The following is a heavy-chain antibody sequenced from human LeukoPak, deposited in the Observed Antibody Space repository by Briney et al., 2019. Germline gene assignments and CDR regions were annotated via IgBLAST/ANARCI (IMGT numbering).Heavy chain of an antibody. CDR2: IYYSGST. J-gene: IGHJ2*01. D-gene: IGHD3-22*01. CDR3: ARLYDTSGYFYWYFDL. Sequence: SETLSLTCTVSGGSISRSSYYWVWLRQPPGKGLEWIGSIYYSGSTYYNPSLKSRVTISVDTSKNQFSLKLSSVTAADTAVYYCARLYDTSGYFYWYFDLWGRGTLVTVSS. V-gene: IGHV4-39*01. CDR1: GGSISRSSYY.